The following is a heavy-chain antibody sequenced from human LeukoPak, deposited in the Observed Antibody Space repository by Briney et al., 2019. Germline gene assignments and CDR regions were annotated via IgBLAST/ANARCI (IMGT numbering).Heavy chain of an antibody. V-gene: IGHV1-2*02. Sequence: ASVKVSCKASGYTFTGYYMHWGRQAPGQGLEWMGWINPNSGGTNYAQKFQGRVTMTRDTSISTAYMELSRLRSDDTAVYYCARDLLAAAGTGYWGQGTLVTVSS. CDR1: GYTFTGYY. J-gene: IGHJ4*02. D-gene: IGHD6-13*01. CDR3: ARDLLAAAGTGY. CDR2: INPNSGGT.